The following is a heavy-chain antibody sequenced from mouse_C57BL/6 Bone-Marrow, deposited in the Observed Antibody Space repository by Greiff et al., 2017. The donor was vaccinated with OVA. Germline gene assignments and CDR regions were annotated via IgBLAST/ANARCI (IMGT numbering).Heavy chain of an antibody. V-gene: IGHV1-64*01. J-gene: IGHJ2*01. CDR3: ARGDLLLRPGFDY. D-gene: IGHD1-1*01. Sequence: QVQLQQPGAELVKPGASVKLSCKASGYTFTSYRMHWVKQRPGQGLEWIGMIHPNSGSTNYNEKFKSKATLTVDKSSSTAYMQLSSLTSEDSAVYCCARGDLLLRPGFDYWGQGTTLTVSA. CDR1: GYTFTSYR. CDR2: IHPNSGST.